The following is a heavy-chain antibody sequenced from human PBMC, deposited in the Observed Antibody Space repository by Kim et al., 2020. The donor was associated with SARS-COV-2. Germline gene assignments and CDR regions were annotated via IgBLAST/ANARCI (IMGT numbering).Heavy chain of an antibody. CDR2: INPSDGST. V-gene: IGHV1-46*01. CDR3: ARGVYGSGSEGGLGMDA. J-gene: IGHJ6*02. D-gene: IGHD3-10*01. CDR1: GYTFTSYY. Sequence: ASVKVSCKTSGYTFTSYYMHWVRQAPGSGLELMVIINPSDGSTSYAQQFQGRLIMTRDTSTSTVYMELSSLRSEDTAVYYCARGVYGSGSEGGLGMDALG.